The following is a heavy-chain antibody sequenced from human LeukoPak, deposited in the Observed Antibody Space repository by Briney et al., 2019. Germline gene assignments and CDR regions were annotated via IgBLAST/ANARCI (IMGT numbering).Heavy chain of an antibody. CDR1: GGSISSTSYY. Sequence: SETLSLTCTVSGGSISSTSYYWGWIRQPPGKGLEWIGEIHPSGSTNYNPSLKSRVTISVDTSNNQFSLKLSSVTAADTAVYFCARGTDEYKLGNIWSQGTLVTVSS. D-gene: IGHD5-24*01. CDR3: ARGTDEYKLGNI. V-gene: IGHV4-39*07. CDR2: IHPSGST. J-gene: IGHJ4*02.